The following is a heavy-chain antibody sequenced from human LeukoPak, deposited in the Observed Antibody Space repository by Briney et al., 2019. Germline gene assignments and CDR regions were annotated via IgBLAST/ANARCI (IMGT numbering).Heavy chain of an antibody. CDR2: VNPNSGNT. J-gene: IGHJ5*02. V-gene: IGHV1-8*01. Sequence: ASVKVSCKASGYTFTSYDINWVRQATGQGLEWMGWVNPNSGNTGYAQKFQGRVTMTRNTSISTAYMELSSLRSEDTAVYYCAKTYYYDSSGYYRHENWFDPWGQGTLVTVSS. CDR3: AKTYYYDSSGYYRHENWFDP. D-gene: IGHD3-22*01. CDR1: GYTFTSYD.